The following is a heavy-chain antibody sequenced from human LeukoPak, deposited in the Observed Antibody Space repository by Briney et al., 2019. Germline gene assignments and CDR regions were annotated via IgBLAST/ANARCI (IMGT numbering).Heavy chain of an antibody. CDR2: INHSGST. Sequence: PSETLSLTCAVYGGSFSGYYWSWIRQPPGKGLEWIGEINHSGSTNYNPSLKSRVTISVDKSKNQFSLKLSSVTAADTAVYYCARGRGSSGSRRGFDPWGQGTLVTVSS. CDR3: ARGRGSSGSRRGFDP. J-gene: IGHJ5*02. D-gene: IGHD6-19*01. V-gene: IGHV4-34*01. CDR1: GGSFSGYY.